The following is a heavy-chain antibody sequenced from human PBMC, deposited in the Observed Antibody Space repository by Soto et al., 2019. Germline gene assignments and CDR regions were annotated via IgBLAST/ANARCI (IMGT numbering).Heavy chain of an antibody. J-gene: IGHJ6*02. CDR2: TIPLFGTT. CDR1: GDTFKNSV. D-gene: IGHD3-10*01. CDR3: VAELDFGKLSVD. V-gene: IGHV1-69*01. Sequence: QVQLVQSGVEVKKPGSSVRVSCKASGDTFKNSVISWVRQAPGQGLEWRGGTIPLFGTTDYAQKFQGRLTITTDESTTTAYMEVSRLTSEDTAVYYCVAELDFGKLSVDWGQGTTVIVSS.